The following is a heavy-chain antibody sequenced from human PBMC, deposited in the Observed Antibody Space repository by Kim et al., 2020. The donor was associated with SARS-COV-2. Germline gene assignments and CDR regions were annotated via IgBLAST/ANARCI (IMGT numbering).Heavy chain of an antibody. CDR1: GGSFSGYY. CDR3: ARGRYNRYSYGKGYYYYYGMDV. V-gene: IGHV4-34*01. Sequence: SETLSLTCAVYGGSFSGYYWSWIRQPPGKGLEWIGEINHSGSTNYNPSLKSRVTISVDTSKNQFSLKLSSVTAADTAVYYCARGRYNRYSYGKGYYYYYGMDVWGQGTTVTVSS. J-gene: IGHJ6*02. CDR2: INHSGST. D-gene: IGHD5-18*01.